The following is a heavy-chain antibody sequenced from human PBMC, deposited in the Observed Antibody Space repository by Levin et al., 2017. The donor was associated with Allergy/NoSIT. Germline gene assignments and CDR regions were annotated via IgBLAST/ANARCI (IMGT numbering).Heavy chain of an antibody. Sequence: PGGSLRLSCAASGFTFNNYAMSWVRQAPGKGLEWVSAISGSGASTYYADSVKGRFTISRDNSKNTLYLQMNSLRAEDTALYYCAKLSWSSTTCNSPPRNWFDPWGQGTLVTVSS. CDR2: ISGSGAST. CDR1: GFTFNNYA. D-gene: IGHD2-2*01. CDR3: AKLSWSSTTCNSPPRNWFDP. J-gene: IGHJ5*02. V-gene: IGHV3-23*01.